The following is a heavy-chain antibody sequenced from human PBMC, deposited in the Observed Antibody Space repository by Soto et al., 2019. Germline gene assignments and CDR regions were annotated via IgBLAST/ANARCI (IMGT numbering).Heavy chain of an antibody. D-gene: IGHD6-19*01. CDR2: ISAYNCNT. CDR1: GYTFTSYG. V-gene: IGHV1-18*04. CDR3: ASDQAVPPVHYYYYGMDV. J-gene: IGHJ6*02. Sequence: QVQLVQSGAEVKKPGASVKVSCKASGYTFTSYGISWVRQAPGQGLEWMGWISAYNCNTNYAQKLQGRVTMTTDTSTSTAYLELRSLRSDDTAVYYCASDQAVPPVHYYYYGMDVWGQGPTVTVSS.